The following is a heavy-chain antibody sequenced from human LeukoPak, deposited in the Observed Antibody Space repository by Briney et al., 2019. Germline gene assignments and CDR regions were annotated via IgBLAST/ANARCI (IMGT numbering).Heavy chain of an antibody. Sequence: GGSLRLSCAASGFTFSSYWVHWVRQAPGKGLVWVSRINSDGSSTSYADSVKGRFTISRDNAKNTLYLQMNSLRAEDTAVYYCARDEYDYVWGSSHFSYWGQGTLVTVSS. V-gene: IGHV3-74*01. D-gene: IGHD3-16*01. CDR3: ARDEYDYVWGSSHFSY. CDR1: GFTFSSYW. J-gene: IGHJ4*02. CDR2: INSDGSST.